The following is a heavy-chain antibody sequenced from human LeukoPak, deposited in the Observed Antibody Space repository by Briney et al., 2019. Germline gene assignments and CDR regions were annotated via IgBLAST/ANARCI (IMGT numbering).Heavy chain of an antibody. CDR1: GGSFSGYY. J-gene: IGHJ4*02. D-gene: IGHD3-22*01. Sequence: SETLSLTCAVYGGSFSGYYWTWIRQPPGKGLEWIGEINHSGSTNYNPSLKSRVTISVDTSKNQFSLKLSSVTAADTAVYYCARYPPTWYYYDSSGYDWGQGTLVTVSS. CDR2: INHSGST. V-gene: IGHV4-34*01. CDR3: ARYPPTWYYYDSSGYD.